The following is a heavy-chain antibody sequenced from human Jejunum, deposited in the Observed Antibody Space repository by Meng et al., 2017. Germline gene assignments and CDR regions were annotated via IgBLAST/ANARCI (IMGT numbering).Heavy chain of an antibody. D-gene: IGHD2-21*01. V-gene: IGHV4-4*02. J-gene: IGHJ4*02. Sequence: QVQLEESGPGLLKPSGPLSLTCAVSGDSISTNWWNWVRQPPGKGLEWIGEIYHSGAFNYNPSLRRRVTISVDKSKNQVSLKLDSLTAADTAVYYRARGAIGTRPFDYWGQGTLVTVSS. CDR3: ARGAIGTRPFDY. CDR1: GDSISTNW. CDR2: IYHSGAF.